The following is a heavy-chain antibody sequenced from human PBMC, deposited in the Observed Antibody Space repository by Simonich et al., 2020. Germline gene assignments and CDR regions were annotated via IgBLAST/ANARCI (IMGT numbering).Heavy chain of an antibody. D-gene: IGHD5-18*01. CDR1: GFTFSSYG. CDR3: AKDVDTAMVFDY. V-gene: IGHV3-21*01. CDR2: ISTSSSYI. J-gene: IGHJ4*02. Sequence: EVQLVESGGGLVKPGGSLRLSCAASGFTFSSYGRNWVRQGPGKGLGWGECISTSSSYIYYADSVKGRFTISRDNGKTSLYLQMNSRRAEDTAVYYCAKDVDTAMVFDYWGQGNLVTVSS.